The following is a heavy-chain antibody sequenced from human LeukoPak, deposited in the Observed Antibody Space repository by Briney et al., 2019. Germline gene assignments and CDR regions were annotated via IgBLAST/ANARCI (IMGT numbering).Heavy chain of an antibody. Sequence: GGSLRLSCAASGFTLSNYGMHWVRQAPGKGLEWVAVISYDGSNKYHVDSVKGRFTISRDSSKNTLYLQMNSLRAEDTAVYYCAKVAHGGSGTMGYFDYWGQGTLVTVSS. CDR2: ISYDGSNK. D-gene: IGHD3-10*01. CDR1: GFTLSNYG. V-gene: IGHV3-30*18. CDR3: AKVAHGGSGTMGYFDY. J-gene: IGHJ4*02.